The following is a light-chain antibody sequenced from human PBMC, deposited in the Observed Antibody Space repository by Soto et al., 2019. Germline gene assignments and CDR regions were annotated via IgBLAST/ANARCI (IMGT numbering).Light chain of an antibody. CDR3: HQRQYWPPIT. CDR1: QSITTY. CDR2: AAS. V-gene: IGKV1-39*01. Sequence: DIQMTQSPSSLSASVGDRVTITCRASQSITTYLHWYQQKPGKAPNLLIYAASNLQSGAPSRFSGSGSGTDFTLTINSLQPEDFAVYYCHQRQYWPPITFGQGTRLEIK. J-gene: IGKJ5*01.